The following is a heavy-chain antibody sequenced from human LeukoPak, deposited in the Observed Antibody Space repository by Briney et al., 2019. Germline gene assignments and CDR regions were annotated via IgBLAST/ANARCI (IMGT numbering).Heavy chain of an antibody. V-gene: IGHV4-59*01. D-gene: IGHD6-13*01. CDR2: IYYSGST. J-gene: IGHJ4*02. Sequence: SETLSLTCTVSGGSISSYYWSWIRQPPGKGLEWIGYIYYSGSTNYNPSLKSRVTISVDTSKNQFSLKLSSVTAADTAVYYCARATIAAAGHFDYWGQGTLVTVSS. CDR3: ARATIAAAGHFDY. CDR1: GGSISSYY.